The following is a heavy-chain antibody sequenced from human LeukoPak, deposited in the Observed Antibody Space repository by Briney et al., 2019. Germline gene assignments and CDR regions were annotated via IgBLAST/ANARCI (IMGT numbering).Heavy chain of an antibody. D-gene: IGHD6-13*01. CDR2: ISAYNGNT. V-gene: IGHV1-18*01. CDR1: GYTFTSYG. J-gene: IGHJ5*02. Sequence: ASVKVSCKASGYTFTSYGISWVRQAPGQGLEWMGWISAYNGNTNYAQKLQGRVTMTTDTSTSTAYMELRSLGSDDTAVYYCAREGIAAADYNWFDPWGQGTLVTVSS. CDR3: AREGIAAADYNWFDP.